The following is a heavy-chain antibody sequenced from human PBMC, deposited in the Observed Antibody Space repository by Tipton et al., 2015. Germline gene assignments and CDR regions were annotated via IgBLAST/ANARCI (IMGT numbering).Heavy chain of an antibody. D-gene: IGHD6-19*01. CDR3: ARHPDFRTVAGMVCFDY. J-gene: IGHJ4*02. Sequence: TLSLTCTVSGGSISSSNYYWGWIRQPPGKGLECIGSIYYSGSTYYNPSLNSRVTMSVDTSKNQFSLNLSSVTAADTAVYYCARHPDFRTVAGMVCFDYWGQGTLVTVSS. V-gene: IGHV4-39*01. CDR2: IYYSGST. CDR1: GGSISSSNYY.